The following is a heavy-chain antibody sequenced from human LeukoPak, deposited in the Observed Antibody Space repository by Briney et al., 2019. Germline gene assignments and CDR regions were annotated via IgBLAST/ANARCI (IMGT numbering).Heavy chain of an antibody. CDR2: TNSRSSTI. J-gene: IGHJ4*02. D-gene: IGHD6-13*01. Sequence: GGSLRLSCAASGFVFSDESMNWVRQAPGKGLEWISYTNSRSSTIYYADSVKGRFTISRDNAKNSLYLQMNSLRAEDTALYYCAKGIVQQLVPFDYWGQGTLVTVSS. V-gene: IGHV3-48*04. CDR1: GFVFSDES. CDR3: AKGIVQQLVPFDY.